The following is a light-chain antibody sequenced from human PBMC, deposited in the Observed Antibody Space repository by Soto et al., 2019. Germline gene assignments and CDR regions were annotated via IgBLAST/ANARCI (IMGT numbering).Light chain of an antibody. CDR3: CSYAGTYTVV. J-gene: IGLJ1*01. CDR1: SSDVGRYSY. CDR2: DVS. Sequence: QSVLTQPRSVSGSPGQSVSISCTGTSSDVGRYSYVSWYQQHPGKAPKLMIYDVSERPSGVLDRFSGSKSGNTASLTISGLQAEDEADYYCCSYAGTYTVVFGTGTKLTVL. V-gene: IGLV2-11*01.